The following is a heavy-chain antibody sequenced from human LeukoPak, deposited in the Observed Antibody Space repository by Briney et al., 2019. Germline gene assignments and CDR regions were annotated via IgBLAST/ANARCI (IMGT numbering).Heavy chain of an antibody. CDR3: ARIMLSWRESDC. J-gene: IGHJ4*02. D-gene: IGHD3-10*01. CDR1: GDSISNGDHY. Sequence: SETLSLTCTVSGDSISNGDHYWSWIRQHPGKGLEWIGHIYYSGSTYYNPSLKSRGIISVETSKNQFSLKLSSVTAADTALYYCARIMLSWRESDCWGQGTLVTVSS. V-gene: IGHV4-31*03. CDR2: IYYSGST.